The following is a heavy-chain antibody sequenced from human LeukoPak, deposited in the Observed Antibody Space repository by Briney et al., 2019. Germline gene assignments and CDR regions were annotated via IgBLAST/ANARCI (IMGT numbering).Heavy chain of an antibody. CDR3: ARDLGYSSSSATPLDY. CDR2: MNPSGGST. Sequence: ASVKVSCKASGYTFTSYYMHWVRQAPGQGLEWMGIMNPSGGSTSYAQKFQGRVTMTRDTSTSTVYMELSSLRSEDTAVYYCARDLGYSSSSATPLDYWGQGTLVAVSS. J-gene: IGHJ4*02. CDR1: GYTFTSYY. D-gene: IGHD6-6*01. V-gene: IGHV1-46*01.